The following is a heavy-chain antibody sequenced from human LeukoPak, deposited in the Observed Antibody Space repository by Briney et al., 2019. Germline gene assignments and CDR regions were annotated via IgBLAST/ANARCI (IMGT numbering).Heavy chain of an antibody. CDR3: AKARYYDSSGYYFTN. D-gene: IGHD3-22*01. V-gene: IGHV3-9*03. CDR1: GFTFDDYA. J-gene: IGHJ4*02. CDR2: ISWNSGSI. Sequence: PGGSLRLSCAASGFTFDDYAMHWVRQAPGKGLEWVSGISWNSGSIGYADSVKGRFTISRDNAKNSLYLQMNSLRAEDMALYYCAKARYYDSSGYYFTNWGQGTLVTVSS.